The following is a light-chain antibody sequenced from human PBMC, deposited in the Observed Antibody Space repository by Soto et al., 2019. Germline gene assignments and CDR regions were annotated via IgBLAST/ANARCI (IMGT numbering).Light chain of an antibody. CDR1: SGHSSYA. CDR3: QTWGTAIFYV. V-gene: IGLV4-69*01. CDR2: IKSDGSH. Sequence: QAVVTQSPSASASLGASVKITCTLSSGHSSYAIAWHQQQPEKGPRYLMKIKSDGSHIKGDGIPDRFSGSSSGAERYLTISSLQSEDEADYYCQTWGTAIFYVFGTGTKVTVL. J-gene: IGLJ1*01.